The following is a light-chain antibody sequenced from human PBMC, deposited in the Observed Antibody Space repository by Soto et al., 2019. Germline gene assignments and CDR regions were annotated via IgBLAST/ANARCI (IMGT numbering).Light chain of an antibody. J-gene: IGKJ1*01. CDR3: QQSYITPWT. Sequence: DIQLTQSPSSLSASVGDRVTITCRASQSISNYLNWYQQKPGKAPKLLIYSASTLQSGVPSRFSGSGSGTDFTLTISSLQPEDFATYYCQQSYITPWTFGQGTKVELK. V-gene: IGKV1-39*01. CDR1: QSISNY. CDR2: SAS.